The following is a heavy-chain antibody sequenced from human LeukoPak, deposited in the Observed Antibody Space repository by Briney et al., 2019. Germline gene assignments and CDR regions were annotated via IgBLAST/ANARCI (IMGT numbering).Heavy chain of an antibody. V-gene: IGHV3-7*01. D-gene: IGHD3-16*01. CDR3: ASWGAGGNS. CDR2: INPDGSGK. CDR1: GFTLSTYW. Sequence: GGSLRLSCEASGFTLSTYWMNWVRQVPGKGLDWVANINPDGSGKRYVDSVKGRFTIARDNADNSLSMQMNSLRAEDTAVYYCASWGAGGNSWGQGTLVTVSS. J-gene: IGHJ4*02.